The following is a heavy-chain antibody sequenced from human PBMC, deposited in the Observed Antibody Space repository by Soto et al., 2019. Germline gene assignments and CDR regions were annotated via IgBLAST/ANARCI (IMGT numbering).Heavy chain of an antibody. Sequence: GGSLRLSCAASGFTFNTYAMNWVRQVPGKGLEWVASISGGGGSTYYADSVKGRFTISRDTSKNTLYLQMNSLSAEDAAVYYCAKGFIVVVTAIRPDDNFDVWGQGTMVTVSS. V-gene: IGHV3-23*01. CDR3: AKGFIVVVTAIRPDDNFDV. CDR1: GFTFNTYA. CDR2: ISGGGGST. J-gene: IGHJ3*01. D-gene: IGHD2-21*02.